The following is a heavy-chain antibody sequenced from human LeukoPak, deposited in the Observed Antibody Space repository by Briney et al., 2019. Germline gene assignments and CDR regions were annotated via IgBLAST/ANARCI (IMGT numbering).Heavy chain of an antibody. D-gene: IGHD3-3*01. Sequence: ASVKVSCKASGYTFTSYDINWVRQATGQGLEWMGWMNPNSGNTGYAQKFQGRVTMTRNTSISTAYMELSSLRSEDTAVYHCARGATYYDFWSGYLYYFDYWGQGTLVTVSS. J-gene: IGHJ4*02. CDR1: GYTFTSYD. V-gene: IGHV1-8*01. CDR3: ARGATYYDFWSGYLYYFDY. CDR2: MNPNSGNT.